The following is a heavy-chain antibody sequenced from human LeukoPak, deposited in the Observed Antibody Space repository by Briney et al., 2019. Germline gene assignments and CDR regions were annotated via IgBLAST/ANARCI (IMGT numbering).Heavy chain of an antibody. CDR3: ARVTLFHYGVLAVPVSFDI. CDR2: ISHSGRA. J-gene: IGHJ3*02. Sequence: SVPLSLTCAVYVGSFSEYYWSWIRQSPGKGLEWIGEISHSGRATYNPSLKCRVTMSVDASKIRFSLKVTSVTAADTAVYYCARVTLFHYGVLAVPVSFDIWGLGTMVTVSS. D-gene: IGHD3-10*01. V-gene: IGHV4-34*01. CDR1: VGSFSEYY.